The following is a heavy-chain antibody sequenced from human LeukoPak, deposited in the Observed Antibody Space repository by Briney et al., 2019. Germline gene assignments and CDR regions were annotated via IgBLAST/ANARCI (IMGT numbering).Heavy chain of an antibody. CDR1: GFTFSSYA. CDR2: ISNRGGRT. V-gene: IGHV3-23*01. J-gene: IGHJ4*02. CDR3: AKSYNGYESKPDY. D-gene: IGHD5-12*01. Sequence: GGSLRLSCAASGFTFSSYAMSWVRQAPGKGLEWVSSISNRGGRTFYTDSVKGRFTISRDNSKITLYLQMNSLRAEDTAVYYCAKSYNGYESKPDYWGQGTLVTVSS.